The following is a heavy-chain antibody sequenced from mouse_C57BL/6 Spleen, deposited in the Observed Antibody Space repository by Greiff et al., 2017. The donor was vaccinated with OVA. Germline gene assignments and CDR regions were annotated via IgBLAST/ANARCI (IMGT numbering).Heavy chain of an antibody. CDR3: AREWEDYFDY. D-gene: IGHD4-1*01. CDR1: GFTFSDYG. CDR2: LSSGSSTI. V-gene: IGHV5-17*01. Sequence: DVMLVESGGGLVKPGGSLKLSCAASGFTFSDYGMHWVRQAPEKGLEWVAYLSSGSSTIYYADTVKGRFTISRDNAKNTLFLQMTSLRSEDTAMYYCAREWEDYFDYWGQGTTLTVSS. J-gene: IGHJ2*01.